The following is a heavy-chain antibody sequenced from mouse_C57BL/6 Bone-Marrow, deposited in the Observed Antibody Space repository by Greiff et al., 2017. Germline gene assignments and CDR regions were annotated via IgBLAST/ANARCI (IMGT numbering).Heavy chain of an antibody. CDR1: GYTFTSYG. J-gene: IGHJ3*01. CDR3: APFDGYYFAY. D-gene: IGHD2-3*01. CDR2: IYPRSGNT. V-gene: IGHV1-81*01. Sequence: QVQLQQSGAELARPGASVKLSCKASGYTFTSYGISWVKQRTGQGLEWIGEIYPRSGNTYYNEKFKGKATLTADISSSTAYMELRSLTSEDSAVYFCAPFDGYYFAYWGQGTLVTVSA.